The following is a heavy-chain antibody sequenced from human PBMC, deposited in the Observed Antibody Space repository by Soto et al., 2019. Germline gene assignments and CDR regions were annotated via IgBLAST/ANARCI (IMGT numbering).Heavy chain of an antibody. J-gene: IGHJ4*02. CDR3: AKEHASGSYFPLDY. V-gene: IGHV3-23*01. CDR2: ISGSGIST. CDR1: GFAFSSYS. D-gene: IGHD3-10*01. Sequence: LRLSCAASGFAFSSYSMNWVRQAPGKGLEWVSSISGSGISTYYADSVKGRFTISRDDSKNTVSLQMNSLRAEDTAIYYCAKEHASGSYFPLDYWGQGTLVTVSS.